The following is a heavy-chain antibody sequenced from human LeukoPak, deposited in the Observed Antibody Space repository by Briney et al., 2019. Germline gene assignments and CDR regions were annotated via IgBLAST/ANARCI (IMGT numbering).Heavy chain of an antibody. Sequence: ASVKVSCKASGYAFTSYGISWVRQAPGQGLEWMGWISAYNGNTNYAQKLQGRVTMTTDTSTSTAYMELRSLRSDGTAVYYCARGAGGTRYYDFWSGYYTGFQHWGQGALVTVSS. CDR3: ARGAGGTRYYDFWSGYYTGFQH. CDR1: GYAFTSYG. J-gene: IGHJ1*01. V-gene: IGHV1-18*01. CDR2: ISAYNGNT. D-gene: IGHD3-3*01.